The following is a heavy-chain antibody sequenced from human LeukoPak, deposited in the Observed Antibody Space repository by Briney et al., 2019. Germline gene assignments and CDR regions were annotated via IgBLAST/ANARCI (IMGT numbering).Heavy chain of an antibody. CDR3: ARTYGDYNPFDY. D-gene: IGHD4-17*01. CDR1: GGSFSGYY. J-gene: IGHJ4*02. CDR2: INHSGST. V-gene: IGHV4-34*01. Sequence: ETLSLTCAVYGGSFSGYYWSWIRQPPGKGLEWIGEINHSGSTNYNPSLKSRVTTSVDTSKNQFSLKLSSVTAADTAVYYCARTYGDYNPFDYWGQGTLVTVSS.